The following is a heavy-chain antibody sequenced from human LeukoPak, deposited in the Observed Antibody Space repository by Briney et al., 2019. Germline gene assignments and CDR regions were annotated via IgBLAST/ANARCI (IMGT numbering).Heavy chain of an antibody. V-gene: IGHV1-69*02. Sequence: ASVKVSCKASGYTFTDYYIHWVRQAPGQGLEWMGRIIPILGIANYAQKFQGRVTITADKSTSTAYMELSSLRSEDTAVYYCARHNCSSTSCYEFDYWGQGTLVTVSS. CDR1: GYTFTDYY. CDR3: ARHNCSSTSCYEFDY. J-gene: IGHJ4*02. CDR2: IIPILGIA. D-gene: IGHD2-2*01.